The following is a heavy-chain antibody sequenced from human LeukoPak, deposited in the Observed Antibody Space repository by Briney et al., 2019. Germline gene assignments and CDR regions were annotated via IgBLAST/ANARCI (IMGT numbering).Heavy chain of an antibody. J-gene: IGHJ4*02. CDR1: GFTFSNYE. D-gene: IGHD3-22*01. Sequence: GGSPRLSCAASGFTFSNYEMNWVRQAPGKGLEWISYISSSGTTVFYADSVRGRFTISRDNAKNSVYLQMNSLRGDDTAVYYCARDDLIEAPFDFWGQGTLVTVSS. CDR3: ARDDLIEAPFDF. V-gene: IGHV3-48*03. CDR2: ISSSGTTV.